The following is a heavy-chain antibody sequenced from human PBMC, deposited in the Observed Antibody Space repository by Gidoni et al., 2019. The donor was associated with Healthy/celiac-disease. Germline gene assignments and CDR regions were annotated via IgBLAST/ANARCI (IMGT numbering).Heavy chain of an antibody. CDR3: ARHSIAGSIDY. J-gene: IGHJ4*02. V-gene: IGHV5-51*01. D-gene: IGHD6-6*01. CDR1: GYSFTSYW. Sequence: EVQLVQSGAEVKKPGESLKISCTGSGYSFTSYWNGWVRQMPGKGLEWMGIIYPGDADTRYSPSFQGKVTSSADKSISTAYLQWSSLKASETAMYDCARHSIAGSIDYWGQGTLVTVSS. CDR2: IYPGDADT.